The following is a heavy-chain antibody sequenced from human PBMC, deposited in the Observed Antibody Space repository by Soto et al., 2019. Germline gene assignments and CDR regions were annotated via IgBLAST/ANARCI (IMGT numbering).Heavy chain of an antibody. V-gene: IGHV3-23*01. CDR1: GFTFSSYP. Sequence: GGSLRLSCVGSGFTFSSYPMNWVRQAPGKGLEWVSAISGTSDMTYYANSVTGRFTISGDNSKNTLYLQVSSLRVEDTAIYYCAKYRWGATTVTSINWGRGTLVTVSS. CDR2: ISGTSDMT. CDR3: AKYRWGATTVTSIN. J-gene: IGHJ1*01. D-gene: IGHD4-4*01.